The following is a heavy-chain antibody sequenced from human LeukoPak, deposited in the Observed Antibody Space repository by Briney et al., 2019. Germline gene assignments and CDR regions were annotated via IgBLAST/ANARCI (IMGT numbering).Heavy chain of an antibody. CDR1: GDSITNYY. CDR3: ARRPWGGFDI. CDR2: IHYSGTT. J-gene: IGHJ3*02. Sequence: SETLSLTCTVSGDSITNYYWSWIRQPPGKGLEWIAYIHYSGTTNNYNPSFKSRVTISVDTSKNQFSLMLTSVTAADTAVYYCARRPWGGFDIWGQGTMVIVSS. V-gene: IGHV4-59*01. D-gene: IGHD3-16*01.